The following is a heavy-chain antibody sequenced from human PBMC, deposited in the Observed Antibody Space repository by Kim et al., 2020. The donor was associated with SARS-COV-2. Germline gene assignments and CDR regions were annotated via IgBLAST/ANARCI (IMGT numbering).Heavy chain of an antibody. V-gene: IGHV3-23*01. CDR3: SKEGGYSSSFDAFDI. CDR1: GFTFSSYA. J-gene: IGHJ3*02. D-gene: IGHD6-6*01. CDR2: ISGSGGST. Sequence: GGSLRLSCAASGFTFSSYAMSWVRQAPGKGLEWVSAISGSGGSTYYADSVKGRFTISRDNSKNTLYLQMNNLRAEDTAVYYCSKEGGYSSSFDAFDIWGQGTMVTVSS.